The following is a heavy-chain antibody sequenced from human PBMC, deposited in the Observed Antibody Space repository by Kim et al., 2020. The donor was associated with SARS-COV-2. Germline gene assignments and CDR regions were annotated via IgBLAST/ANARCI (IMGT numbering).Heavy chain of an antibody. CDR1: GFTFSSYW. D-gene: IGHD5-12*01. Sequence: GGSLRLSCAASGFTFSSYWMTWVRQAPGKGLEWVANIKQDGSEKYYVDSVKGRFTISRDNAKNSLYLQMNSLRAEDTAVYYCAREVGYSGYDRRRYSYGSVDCGGQGTLRTPSA. CDR3: AREVGYSGYDRRRYSYGSVDC. J-gene: IGHJ4*02. CDR2: IKQDGSEK. V-gene: IGHV3-7*01.